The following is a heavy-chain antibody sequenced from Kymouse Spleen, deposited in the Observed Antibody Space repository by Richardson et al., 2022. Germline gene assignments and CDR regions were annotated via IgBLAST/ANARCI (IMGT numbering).Heavy chain of an antibody. Sequence: EVQLVESGGGLVQPGRSLRLSCAASGFTFDDYAMHWVRQAPGKGLEWVSGISWNSGSIGYADSVKGRFTISRDNAKNSLYLQMNSLRAEDTALYYCAKDNDSSSWYLDAFDIWGQGTMVTVSS. CDR1: GFTFDDYA. D-gene: IGHD6-13*01. CDR3: AKDNDSSSWYLDAFDI. V-gene: IGHV3-9*01. CDR2: ISWNSGSI. J-gene: IGHJ3*02.